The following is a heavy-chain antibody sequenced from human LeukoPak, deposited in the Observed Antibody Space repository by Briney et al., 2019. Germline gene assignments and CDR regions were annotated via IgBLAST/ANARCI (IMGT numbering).Heavy chain of an antibody. CDR1: GYTFTSYD. D-gene: IGHD5-24*01. CDR2: MSPNSGNT. CDR3: ARGRNGYNRHDY. Sequence: ASVKVSCKASGYTFTSYDINWVRQATGQGLEWMGWMSPNSGNTGYAQKFQGRVTMTRNTSISTAYMELSSLRSEDTAVYYCARGRNGYNRHDYWGQGTLVTVSS. V-gene: IGHV1-8*01. J-gene: IGHJ4*02.